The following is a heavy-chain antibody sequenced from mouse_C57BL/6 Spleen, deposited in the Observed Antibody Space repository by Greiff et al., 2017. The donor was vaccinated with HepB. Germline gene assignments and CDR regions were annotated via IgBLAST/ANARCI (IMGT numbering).Heavy chain of an antibody. V-gene: IGHV1-26*01. J-gene: IGHJ4*01. CDR3: AREKGYYWMDY. Sequence: EVQLQQSGPELVQPGASVKISCKASGYTFTDYYMNWVKQSHGKSLEWIGDINPNNGGTSYNQKFKGKATLTVDKSSSTAYMELRSLTSEDSAVYYCAREKGYYWMDYWGQGTSVTVSS. CDR1: GYTFTDYY. D-gene: IGHD2-3*01. CDR2: INPNNGGT.